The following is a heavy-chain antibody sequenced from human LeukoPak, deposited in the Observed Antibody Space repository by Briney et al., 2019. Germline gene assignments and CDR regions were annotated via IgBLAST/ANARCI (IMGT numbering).Heavy chain of an antibody. J-gene: IGHJ4*02. CDR2: ISWNSGSI. V-gene: IGHV3-9*01. Sequence: PGGSLRLSCAASGFTFSSYAMSWVRQAPGKGLEWVSGISWNSGSIGYADSVKGRFTISRDNAKNSLYLQMNSLRAEDTALYYCAKVNLVGSYADGFDYWGQGTLVTVSS. CDR1: GFTFSSYA. CDR3: AKVNLVGSYADGFDY. D-gene: IGHD2-21*01.